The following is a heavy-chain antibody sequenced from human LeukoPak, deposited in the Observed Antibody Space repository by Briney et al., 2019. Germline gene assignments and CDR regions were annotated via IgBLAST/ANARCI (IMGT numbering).Heavy chain of an antibody. CDR1: GGSISRPTYY. CDR3: ASRPGYSSSWAYYYYYYYMDV. J-gene: IGHJ6*03. D-gene: IGHD6-13*01. CDR2: IYTSGST. Sequence: SETLSLTCTVSGGSISRPTYYWSWIRQAAGKGLEWIGHIYTSGSTNYNPSLKSRVTISVDTSKNQFSLKLSSVTAADTAVYYCASRPGYSSSWAYYYYYYYMDVWGKGITVTVSS. V-gene: IGHV4-61*09.